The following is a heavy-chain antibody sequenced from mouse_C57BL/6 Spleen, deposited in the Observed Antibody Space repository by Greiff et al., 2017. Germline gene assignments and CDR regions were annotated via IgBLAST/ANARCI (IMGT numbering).Heavy chain of an antibody. Sequence: KQRTGQGLEWIGEIYPRSGNTYYNEKFKGKATLTADKSSSTAYMELRSLTSEDSAVYFCARSGSSGSDYWGQGTTLTVSS. CDR3: ARSGSSGSDY. V-gene: IGHV1-81*01. CDR2: IYPRSGNT. J-gene: IGHJ2*01. D-gene: IGHD3-2*02.